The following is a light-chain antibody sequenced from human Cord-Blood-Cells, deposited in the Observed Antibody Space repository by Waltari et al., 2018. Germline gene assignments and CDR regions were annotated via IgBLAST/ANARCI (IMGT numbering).Light chain of an antibody. CDR1: QGISSY. V-gene: IGKV1-8*01. CDR2: AAS. CDR3: QQYYRGYS. Sequence: AIRLTQSPSSFSVSQGDRVTITCRASQGISSYLAWYQQKPGKAPKLLIYAASTLQSGVPSRFSGSGSGTDFTLTISCLQSEDFATYYCQQYYRGYSFGQGTKLEIK. J-gene: IGKJ2*03.